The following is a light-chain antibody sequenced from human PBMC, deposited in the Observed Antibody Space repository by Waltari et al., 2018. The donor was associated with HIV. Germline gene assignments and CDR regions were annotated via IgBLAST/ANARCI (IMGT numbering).Light chain of an antibody. CDR3: QQSYSTLT. CDR2: GAV. Sequence: DIQMTQSPSSLSASVGDRVTITCRASQSIRHYLNWYQHKPGKATKLLIYGAVTLQSGVPSRFSGSGSGTDFTLTIFSLQPEDFATYFCQQSYSTLTFGGGTKVEIK. V-gene: IGKV1-39*01. CDR1: QSIRHY. J-gene: IGKJ4*01.